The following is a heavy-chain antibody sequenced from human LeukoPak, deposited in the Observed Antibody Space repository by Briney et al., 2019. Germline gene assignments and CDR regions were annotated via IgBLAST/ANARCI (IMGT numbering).Heavy chain of an antibody. CDR1: GGSISTNNYY. J-gene: IGHJ4*02. Sequence: SETLSLTCTVSGGSISTNNYYWGWIRQPPGKGLDWIGSIYYDGSTYYNPSLKSRVIISVDTSKNQFSLKLSSVTAADTAVYYCARQGVAAAGSVDYFDYWGQGTLVTVSS. D-gene: IGHD6-13*01. CDR3: ARQGVAAAGSVDYFDY. CDR2: IYYDGST. V-gene: IGHV4-39*01.